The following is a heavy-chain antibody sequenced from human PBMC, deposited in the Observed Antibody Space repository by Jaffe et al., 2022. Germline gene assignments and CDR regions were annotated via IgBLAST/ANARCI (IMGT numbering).Heavy chain of an antibody. D-gene: IGHD4-17*01. J-gene: IGHJ3*02. V-gene: IGHV7-4-1*02. Sequence: QVQLVQSGSELKKPGASVKVSCKASGYTFTSYAMNWVRQAPGQGLEWMGWINTNTGNPTYAQGFTGRFVLSLDTSVSTASLQISSLKAEDTAVYYCARATLRWLRQGGGAFDIWGQGTMVTVSS. CDR1: GYTFTSYA. CDR3: ARATLRWLRQGGGAFDI. CDR2: INTNTGNP.